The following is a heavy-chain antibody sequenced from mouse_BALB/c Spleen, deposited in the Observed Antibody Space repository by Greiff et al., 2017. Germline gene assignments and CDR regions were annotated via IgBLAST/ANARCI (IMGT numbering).Heavy chain of an antibody. CDR2: IDSANGNT. D-gene: IGHD1-1*01. Sequence: EVQLQQSGAELVKPGASVKLSCTASGFNIKDTYMHWVKQRPEQGLEWIGRIDSANGNTKYDPKFQGKATITADTSSNTAYLQLSSLTSEDTAVYYCARNYGSSYVYAMDYWGQGTSGTVSS. V-gene: IGHV14-3*02. J-gene: IGHJ4*01. CDR3: ARNYGSSYVYAMDY. CDR1: GFNIKDTY.